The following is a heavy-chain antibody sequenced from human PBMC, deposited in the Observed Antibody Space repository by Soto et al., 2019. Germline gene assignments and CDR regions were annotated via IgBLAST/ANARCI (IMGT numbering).Heavy chain of an antibody. CDR1: GFTFSSYG. Sequence: GGSLRLSCAASGFTFSSYGMNWVRQAPGKGLEWVSYISSSSSTIYYADSVKGRFTLSRDNAKNSLFLQMNSLRAEDTAIYYCARDLGDVIVPAAMSPESYGFNWFDPWGQGTLVTVSS. D-gene: IGHD2-2*01. CDR3: ARDLGDVIVPAAMSPESYGFNWFDP. CDR2: ISSSSSTI. V-gene: IGHV3-48*01. J-gene: IGHJ5*02.